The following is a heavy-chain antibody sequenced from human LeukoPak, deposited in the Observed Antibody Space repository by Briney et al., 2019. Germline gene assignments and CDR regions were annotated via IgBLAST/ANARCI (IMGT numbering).Heavy chain of an antibody. CDR1: GFTFSYYE. J-gene: IGHJ4*02. V-gene: IGHV3-48*03. CDR3: ARERYCSSTSCPHGDLDH. Sequence: GGSLRLSCAASGFTFSYYEMNWVRQAPGKGLEWVSYIGVSGSTMYYAESVKGRFTISRDNAKNSLYLQMNSLRAEDTAVYYCARERYCSSTSCPHGDLDHWGQGTLVSVSS. D-gene: IGHD2-2*01. CDR2: IGVSGSTM.